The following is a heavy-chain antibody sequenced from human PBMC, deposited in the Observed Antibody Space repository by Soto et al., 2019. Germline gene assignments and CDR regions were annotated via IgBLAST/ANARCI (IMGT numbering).Heavy chain of an antibody. J-gene: IGHJ5*02. CDR3: ATRITMVRGAYGPRGCWFDP. CDR2: INHSGST. CDR1: GGSFSGYY. Sequence: QVQLQQWGAGLLKPSETLSLTCAVYGGSFSGYYWSWIRQPPGKGLEWIGEINHSGSTNYNPSLKSRVTISVDTSKNQFPLKLSSVTAADTAVYYCATRITMVRGAYGPRGCWFDPWGQGTLVTVSS. V-gene: IGHV4-34*01. D-gene: IGHD3-10*01.